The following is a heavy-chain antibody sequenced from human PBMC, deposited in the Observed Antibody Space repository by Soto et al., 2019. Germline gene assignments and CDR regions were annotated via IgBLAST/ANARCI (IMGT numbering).Heavy chain of an antibody. CDR1: GGSISSRSYY. J-gene: IGHJ4*02. V-gene: IGHV4-39*01. CDR3: ARHPDYYDSSGYYL. D-gene: IGHD3-22*01. CDR2: IYYSGST. Sequence: PSETLSLTCTVSGGSISSRSYYWGWIRQPPGKGLEWIGSIYYSGSTYYNPSLKSRVTISVDTSKNQFSLKLSSVTAADTAVYYCARHPDYYDSSGYYLWGQGTLVTV.